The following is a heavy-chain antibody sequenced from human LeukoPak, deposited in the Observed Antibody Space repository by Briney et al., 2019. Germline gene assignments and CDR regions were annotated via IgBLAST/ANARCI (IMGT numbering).Heavy chain of an antibody. CDR1: GGSISSLNL. J-gene: IGHJ4*02. Sequence: SETLSLTCIVSGGSISSLNLWSWLRQPPGKGLEWIGEMYLGGTTNFNPSLKSRVTILIDKSKNQLSLQLTSVTAANTAAYYCAGLEGRYSTDWFYFFDYWGQGALVTVSS. D-gene: IGHD6-19*01. CDR3: AGLEGRYSTDWFYFFDY. V-gene: IGHV4-4*02. CDR2: MYLGGTT.